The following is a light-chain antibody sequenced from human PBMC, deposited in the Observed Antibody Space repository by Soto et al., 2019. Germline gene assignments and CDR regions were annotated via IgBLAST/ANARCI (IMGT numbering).Light chain of an antibody. J-gene: IGLJ3*02. CDR1: SSDIGEYNY. CDR2: EVT. CDR3: ASYTINTILGGV. V-gene: IGLV2-14*01. Sequence: QSALTQPASVSGSPGQSITISCTGTSSDIGEYNYVSWYQQPPGRAPRLIIYEVTYRPSGVSDRFSGSKSGSTASLTISGLRAEDEADYYCASYTINTILGGVFGGGTKLTVL.